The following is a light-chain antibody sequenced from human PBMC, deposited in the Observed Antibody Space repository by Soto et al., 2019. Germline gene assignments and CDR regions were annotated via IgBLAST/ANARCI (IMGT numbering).Light chain of an antibody. V-gene: IGKV3-15*01. CDR3: QQYNNWPLT. CDR2: AAS. CDR1: QSVSSY. Sequence: VLTQAPDTLSVSPGERATLSCMASQSVSSYLAWYQQKPGQAPRLLIYAASTRATGLPARFSGSGSGTEFTLTISSLQSEDFAVYSCQQYNNWPLTFGQGTKVDIK. J-gene: IGKJ1*01.